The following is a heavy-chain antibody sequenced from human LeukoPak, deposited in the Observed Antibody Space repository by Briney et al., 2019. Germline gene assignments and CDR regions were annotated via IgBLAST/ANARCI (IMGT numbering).Heavy chain of an antibody. CDR3: AKQKGRAVAAYDY. J-gene: IGHJ4*02. CDR2: ISYDGSNK. D-gene: IGHD6-19*01. CDR1: GFTFSSYG. V-gene: IGHV3-30*18. Sequence: GGSLRLSCAASGFTFSSYGMHWVRQAPGKGLEWVAVISYDGSNKYYADSVKDRFTISRDNSKNTLYLQMNSLRAEDTAVYYCAKQKGRAVAAYDYWGQGTLVTVSS.